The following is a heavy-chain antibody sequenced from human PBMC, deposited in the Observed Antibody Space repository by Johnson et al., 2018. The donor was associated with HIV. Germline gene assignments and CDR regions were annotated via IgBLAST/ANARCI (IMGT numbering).Heavy chain of an antibody. CDR2: IRYDGSNK. CDR3: ARDWYCGGDCYLLLDI. V-gene: IGHV3-30*02. Sequence: QVQLVESGGGLIQPGGSLRLSCVVSGFTFSSYGMHWVRQAPGKGLEWVAFIRYDGSNKYYADSVKGRFTISRDNSKNTLYLQMNSLRAEDTAVYYCARDWYCGGDCYLLLDIWGQGTMVTVSS. D-gene: IGHD2-21*01. J-gene: IGHJ3*02. CDR1: GFTFSSYG.